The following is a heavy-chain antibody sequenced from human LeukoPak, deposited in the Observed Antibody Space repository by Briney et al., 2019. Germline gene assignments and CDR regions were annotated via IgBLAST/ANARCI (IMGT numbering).Heavy chain of an antibody. Sequence: GGSLRLSCAASGFIFSSYWMTWVRQAPGKGLEWVANIKEDGTDKYYVDSVKGRFTISRDNAKTSLYLQMNSLRAEDTAVYYCARHRYGWGSQDNWGQGTLVTVSS. CDR3: ARHRYGWGSQDN. V-gene: IGHV3-7*04. CDR2: IKEDGTDK. J-gene: IGHJ4*02. CDR1: GFIFSSYW. D-gene: IGHD3-10*01.